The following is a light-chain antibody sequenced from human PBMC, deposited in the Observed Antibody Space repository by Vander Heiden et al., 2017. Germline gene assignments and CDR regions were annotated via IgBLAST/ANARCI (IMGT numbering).Light chain of an antibody. CDR2: DVS. J-gene: IGLJ1*01. Sequence: SALPQPAAVSGAPGQSITVSCTGTSSEVGGCDCVTWYQHHPGKAPKLIIYDVSHRPSGVSSRFSGSKSGNTASRSISGLQAEDEADYYCSSYSASSARVFGTGTKVTVL. V-gene: IGLV2-14*03. CDR3: SSYSASSARV. CDR1: SSEVGGCDC.